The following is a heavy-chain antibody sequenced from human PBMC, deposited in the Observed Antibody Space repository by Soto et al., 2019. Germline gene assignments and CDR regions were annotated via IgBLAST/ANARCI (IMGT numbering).Heavy chain of an antibody. V-gene: IGHV3-23*01. Sequence: PGGSLRLSCAASGFTFSSYAMSWVRQAPGKGLEWVSAISGSGGSTYYADSVKGRFTMSRDNSKNMLYLRMSSLRAEDTAVYYCAKDHLRYSSGCDYWGQGTLVTVSS. CDR3: AKDHLRYSSGCDY. CDR1: GFTFSSYA. CDR2: ISGSGGST. J-gene: IGHJ4*02. D-gene: IGHD6-19*01.